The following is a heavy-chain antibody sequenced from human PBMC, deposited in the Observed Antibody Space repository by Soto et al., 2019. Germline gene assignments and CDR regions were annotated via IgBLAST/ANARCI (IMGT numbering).Heavy chain of an antibody. D-gene: IGHD3-22*01. V-gene: IGHV4-39*01. CDR3: SKHANDYGNSGYDYFDL. J-gene: IGHJ4*02. Sequence: SETLSLTCTVSGGSISSSLFYWGWIRQPPGKGLEWIGNIYSTGGTDYNPSLKSRVTVSVDTSKNQFSLQLSSVTAADMAVYYFSKHANDYGNSGYDYFDLWGLGILVTVSS. CDR1: GGSISSSLFY. CDR2: IYSTGGT.